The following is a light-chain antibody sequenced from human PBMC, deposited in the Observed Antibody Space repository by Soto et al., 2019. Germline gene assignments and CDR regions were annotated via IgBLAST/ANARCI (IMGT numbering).Light chain of an antibody. Sequence: DIQMTQSPSSLSASVGDRVTITCRASQSISSYLNWYQQKPGKAPKLLIYAASSLQSGVPSRFSGSGSGKDFTLTISSLQPEDFATYYCQQSYSTPSVNFCTGTKVDI. CDR1: QSISSY. J-gene: IGKJ3*01. V-gene: IGKV1-39*01. CDR3: QQSYSTPSVN. CDR2: AAS.